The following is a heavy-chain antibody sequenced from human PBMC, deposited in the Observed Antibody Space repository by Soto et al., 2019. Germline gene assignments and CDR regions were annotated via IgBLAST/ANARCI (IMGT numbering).Heavy chain of an antibody. CDR1: GGTFSSYA. CDR3: ARGRGYYDSSGYSFFDY. V-gene: IGHV1-69*13. D-gene: IGHD3-22*01. J-gene: IGHJ4*02. CDR2: IIPIFGTA. Sequence: ASVKLSCKASGGTFSSYAISCVRQAPEQGLEWMGGIIPIFGTANYAQKFQGRVTITADESTSTAYMELSSLRSEDTAVYYCARGRGYYDSSGYSFFDYWGQGTLVTVSS.